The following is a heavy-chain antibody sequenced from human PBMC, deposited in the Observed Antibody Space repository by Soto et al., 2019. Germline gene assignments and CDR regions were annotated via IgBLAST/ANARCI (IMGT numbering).Heavy chain of an antibody. D-gene: IGHD6-19*01. V-gene: IGHV1-8*01. CDR2: MNPNSGNT. Sequence: ASVKVCWKASGYTFTSYDINWVRQATGQGLEWMGWMNPNSGNTGYAQKFQGRVTMTRNTSISTAYMELSSLRSEDTAVYYCALDGIAVARDALDIWGQGTMVTVSS. CDR3: ALDGIAVARDALDI. J-gene: IGHJ3*02. CDR1: GYTFTSYD.